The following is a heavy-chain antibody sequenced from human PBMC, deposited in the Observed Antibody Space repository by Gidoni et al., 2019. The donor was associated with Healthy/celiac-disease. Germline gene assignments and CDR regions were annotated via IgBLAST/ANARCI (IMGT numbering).Heavy chain of an antibody. CDR2: IWYDGSNK. J-gene: IGHJ4*02. V-gene: IGHV3-33*01. D-gene: IGHD5-18*01. Sequence: QVQLVESGGGVVQPGRSLRLSCAASGFTFSSYGMHWVRQAPGKGLEWVAVIWYDGSNKYYADSVKGRFTISRDNSKNTLYLQMNSLRAEDTAVYYCARDGGYSYGYLAYWGQGTLVTVSS. CDR1: GFTFSSYG. CDR3: ARDGGYSYGYLAY.